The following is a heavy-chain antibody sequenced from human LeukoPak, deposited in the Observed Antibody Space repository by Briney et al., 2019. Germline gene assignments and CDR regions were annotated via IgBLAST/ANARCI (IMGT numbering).Heavy chain of an antibody. D-gene: IGHD1-26*01. V-gene: IGHV1-46*01. CDR1: GYTFTDYY. J-gene: IGHJ4*02. CDR3: ARESGGRTGGQTFDY. Sequence: ASVEVSCKASGYTFTDYYTHWVRQVPGQGLEWMGIVRPSGTTTVYPLELQGRVTLTRDTSTSTVYVELSSLTSADTAVYFCARESGGRTGGQTFDYWGQGTLVTVSP. CDR2: VRPSGTTT.